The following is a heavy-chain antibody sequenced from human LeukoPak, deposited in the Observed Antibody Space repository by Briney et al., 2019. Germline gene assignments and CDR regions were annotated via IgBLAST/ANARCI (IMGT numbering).Heavy chain of an antibody. J-gene: IGHJ1*01. CDR2: INPSGGST. CDR3: ARDLDYDFWSGHEYFQH. Sequence: ASVKVSCKASGYTFTSYYMHWVRQAPGQGLEWMGIINPSGGSTSYAQKFQGRVTMTRDTSTSTVYMELSSLRSEDTAVYYCARDLDYDFWSGHEYFQHWGQGTLVTVSS. V-gene: IGHV1-46*01. D-gene: IGHD3-3*01. CDR1: GYTFTSYY.